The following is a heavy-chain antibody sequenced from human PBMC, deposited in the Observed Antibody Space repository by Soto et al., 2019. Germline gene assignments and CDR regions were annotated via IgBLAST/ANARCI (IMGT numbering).Heavy chain of an antibody. CDR1: GFTFSSYG. CDR3: ANPWSY. Sequence: GGSLRLSCAASGFTFSSYGMHWVRQAPGKGLEWVAVISYDGSNKYYADSVKGRFTISRDNSKNTLYLQMNSLRAEDTAVYYCANPWSYWGQGTLVTVSS. V-gene: IGHV3-30*18. CDR2: ISYDGSNK. J-gene: IGHJ4*02. D-gene: IGHD2-8*01.